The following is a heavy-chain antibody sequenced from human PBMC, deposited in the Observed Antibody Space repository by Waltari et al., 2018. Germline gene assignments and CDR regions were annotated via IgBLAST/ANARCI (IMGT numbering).Heavy chain of an antibody. J-gene: IGHJ3*02. D-gene: IGHD3-10*01. CDR1: GFTFSSYA. CDR2: ISYDGSNK. V-gene: IGHV3-30-3*02. CDR3: AKNMAASDGAFDI. Sequence: QVQLVESGGGVVQPGRSLRLSCAASGFTFSSYAMHWVRQAPGKWLDWVAVISYDGSNKYYADSVKGRFTISRYNSKNTLYLQMNSLRAEDTAVYYCAKNMAASDGAFDIWGQGTMVTVSS.